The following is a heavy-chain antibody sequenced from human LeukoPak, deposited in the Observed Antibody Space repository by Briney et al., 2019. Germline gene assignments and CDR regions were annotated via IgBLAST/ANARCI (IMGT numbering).Heavy chain of an antibody. CDR3: ANVGYASGWTYFDH. Sequence: SETLSLTCSVSGGSISDSYWSWIRQPAGKGLEWIGRIDASGSTNYNPSLKSRVTVSVDTSKNQFSLTLNSVTAADTALYFCANVGYASGWTYFDHWGQGTLVTVSS. CDR2: IDASGST. V-gene: IGHV4-4*07. CDR1: GGSISDSY. J-gene: IGHJ4*02. D-gene: IGHD6-19*01.